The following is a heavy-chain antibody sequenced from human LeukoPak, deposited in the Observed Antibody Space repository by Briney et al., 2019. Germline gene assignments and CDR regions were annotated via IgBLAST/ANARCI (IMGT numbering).Heavy chain of an antibody. CDR3: ARDSDSSSPPPNWFDP. CDR1: GFTFSSYA. D-gene: IGHD6-6*01. CDR2: ISYDGSNK. J-gene: IGHJ5*02. V-gene: IGHV3-30-3*01. Sequence: PGGSLRLSCAASGFTFSSYAMHWVRQAPGKGLEWVAVISYDGSNKYYADSVKGRFTISRDNSKNTLYLQMNSLRAEDTAVYYCARDSDSSSPPPNWFDPWGQGTLVTVSS.